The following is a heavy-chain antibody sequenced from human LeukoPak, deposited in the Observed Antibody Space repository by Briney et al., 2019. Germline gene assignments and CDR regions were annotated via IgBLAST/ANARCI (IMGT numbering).Heavy chain of an antibody. CDR1: GFTFSSYS. V-gene: IGHV3-21*01. CDR2: ISSSSSYI. D-gene: IGHD4-23*01. J-gene: IGHJ1*01. CDR3: ARDAHGGNSGEYFQH. Sequence: GGSLRLSCAASGFTFSSYSMNWVRQAPGKGLEWVSSISSSSSYIYYADSVKGRFTISRDNAKNSLYLQMNSLRAEDTAVYYCARDAHGGNSGEYFQHWGQGTLVTVSS.